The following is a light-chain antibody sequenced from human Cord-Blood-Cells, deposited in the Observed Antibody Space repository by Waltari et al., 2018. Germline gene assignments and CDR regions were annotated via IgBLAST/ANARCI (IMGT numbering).Light chain of an antibody. Sequence: EIVLTQSPATLSLSPGERATLSCRASQSVSSYLAWYQQKPVQATRPLIYDASNRATGIPARFSGSGSGTDFTLTISSLEPEDFAVYYCQQRSNWPPTFGGGTKVEIK. V-gene: IGKV3-11*01. CDR2: DAS. CDR1: QSVSSY. J-gene: IGKJ4*01. CDR3: QQRSNWPPT.